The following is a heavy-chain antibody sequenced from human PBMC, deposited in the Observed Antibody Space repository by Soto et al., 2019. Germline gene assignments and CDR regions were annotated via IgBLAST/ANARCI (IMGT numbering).Heavy chain of an antibody. CDR3: ARDPLSSFAMDV. Sequence: QVQLVQSGAEVQKPGSSVKVSCKASGDTFSSYAISWVRQAPGQGLEWMGKIIPTFGRTNYAQKFQGRLTISADDSTSTAYMELSSLVSEDTAVYYCARDPLSSFAMDVWGQGTTVTVSS. CDR2: IIPTFGRT. J-gene: IGHJ6*02. V-gene: IGHV1-69*18. D-gene: IGHD3-10*02. CDR1: GDTFSSYA.